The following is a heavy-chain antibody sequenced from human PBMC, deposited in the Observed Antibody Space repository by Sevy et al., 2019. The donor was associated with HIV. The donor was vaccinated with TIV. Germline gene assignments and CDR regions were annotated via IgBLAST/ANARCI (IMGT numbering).Heavy chain of an antibody. CDR1: GFTFSSYA. CDR3: AKRVGLSSRAFDY. J-gene: IGHJ4*02. V-gene: IGHV3-23*01. D-gene: IGHD2-2*01. Sequence: GGSLRLSCAASGFTFSSYAMSWVRQAPGKGLEWVSAISGSGDSTYYADSVKGRVTISRDNSKNTLYLQLNSLRVEDTAVYYCAKRVGLSSRAFDYWGQGTLVTVSS. CDR2: ISGSGDST.